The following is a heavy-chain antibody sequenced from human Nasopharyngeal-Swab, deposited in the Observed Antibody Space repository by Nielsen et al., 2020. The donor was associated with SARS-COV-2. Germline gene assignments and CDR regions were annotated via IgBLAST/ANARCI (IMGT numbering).Heavy chain of an antibody. CDR3: ASRPARSQWNYEAY. J-gene: IGHJ4*02. Sequence: GEDLKISWGAPGLTFRREVMGWVRQAPRGGLEWVSAFSGSDGATSYADSVKGRFTISRDNSKNTLYLQMNSLRAEDTAIYYCASRPARSQWNYEAYWGQGTLITVSS. V-gene: IGHV3-23*01. CDR2: FSGSDGAT. CDR1: GLTFRREV. D-gene: IGHD1-7*01.